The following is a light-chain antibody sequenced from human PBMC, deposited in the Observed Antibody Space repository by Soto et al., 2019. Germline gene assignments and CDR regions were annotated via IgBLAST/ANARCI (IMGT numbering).Light chain of an antibody. V-gene: IGKV3-20*01. CDR1: QSVSNNY. Sequence: EIVLTQSPGTLSLSPGDIATLYFSASQSVSNNYLAWYQQKPGQAPRLLIYGASNRATGIPDRFSGSGSGTDFTLTISRLEPEDFAVYYCQQYGRSLWTFGQGTKVDIK. CDR3: QQYGRSLWT. J-gene: IGKJ1*01. CDR2: GAS.